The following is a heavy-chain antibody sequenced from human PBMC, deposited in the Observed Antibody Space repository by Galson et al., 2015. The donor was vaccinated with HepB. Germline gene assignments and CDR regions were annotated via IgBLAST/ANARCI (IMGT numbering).Heavy chain of an antibody. Sequence: SLRLSCAASGFTFSVYTMNWVRQAPGKGLEWVSAISGSGGGTYYADSVKGRFTISRDNSKNTLYLQMISLRAKDTAVYYCSKVPRDILIGSVLHYYYGMDLWGQGTTVTVSS. V-gene: IGHV3-23*01. CDR3: SKVPRDILIGSVLHYYYGMDL. D-gene: IGHD3-9*01. CDR1: GFTFSVYT. CDR2: ISGSGGGT. J-gene: IGHJ6*02.